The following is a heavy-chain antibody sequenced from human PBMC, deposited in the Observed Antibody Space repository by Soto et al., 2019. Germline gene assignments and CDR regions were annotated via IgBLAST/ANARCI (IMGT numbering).Heavy chain of an antibody. D-gene: IGHD6-19*01. J-gene: IGHJ3*02. CDR2: INHSGST. V-gene: IGHV4-34*01. Sequence: QVQLQQWGAGLLKPSETLSLTCAVYGGSFSGYYWSWIRQPPGKGLEWIGEINHSGSTNYNPSLKSRCTRSVDTSKNQFSLKLSSVTAADTAVYYCARKIAVAGFDAFDIWGQGTMVTVSS. CDR3: ARKIAVAGFDAFDI. CDR1: GGSFSGYY.